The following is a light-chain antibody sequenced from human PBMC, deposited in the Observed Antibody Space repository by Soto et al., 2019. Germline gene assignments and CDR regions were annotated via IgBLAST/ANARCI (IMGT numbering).Light chain of an antibody. CDR2: GAS. Sequence: EIVLTHSQGTLALSPCERATLSCSAIQSVSSSYLAWYQQKPGQAPRLLIYGASSRATGIPDRFSGSGSGTDFTLTISRLEPEDFAVYYCQQYGSSPPWTFGQGTKV. CDR1: QSVSSSY. J-gene: IGKJ1*01. CDR3: QQYGSSPPWT. V-gene: IGKV3-20*01.